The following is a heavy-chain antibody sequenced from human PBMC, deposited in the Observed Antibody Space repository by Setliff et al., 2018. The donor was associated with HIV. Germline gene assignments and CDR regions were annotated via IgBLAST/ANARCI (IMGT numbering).Heavy chain of an antibody. V-gene: IGHV1-3*01. CDR1: GFTFSKSA. CDR3: ARVGYSSSIARDY. CDR2: INATNGHA. D-gene: IGHD6-6*01. J-gene: IGHJ4*02. Sequence: ASVKVSCKASGFTFSKSAIHWVRQAPGQRLELMAWINATNGHAKYSQKFQGRVTITRDTSASTAYMELSSLRSEDTAVYYCARVGYSSSIARDYWGQGTLVTVSS.